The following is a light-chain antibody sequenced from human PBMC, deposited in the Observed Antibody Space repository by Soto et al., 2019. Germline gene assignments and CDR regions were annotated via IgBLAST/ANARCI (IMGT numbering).Light chain of an antibody. V-gene: IGKV3-11*01. CDR3: QQRSNRIT. J-gene: IGKJ5*01. Sequence: EFVLTQSPATLSLPPGERAILSCRASQSVAGSLAWYQQKPGQAPRLLIYDISTRAAAIPARFSGSGSGTDFTLTVSSLEPEDFALYYCQQRSNRITFGQGTRLEIK. CDR2: DIS. CDR1: QSVAGS.